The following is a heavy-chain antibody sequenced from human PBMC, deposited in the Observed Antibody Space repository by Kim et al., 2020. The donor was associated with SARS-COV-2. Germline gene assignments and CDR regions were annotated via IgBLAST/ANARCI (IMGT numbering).Heavy chain of an antibody. V-gene: IGHV4-31*03. Sequence: SETLSLTCTVSGVSVTRDGYNWTWVRQHPGKGLEWIGYIYYSGNSGSTDYNPSLKSRVAISIDTSKNQFSLQLSSVTAADTAIYYCARVHPRDRFLWFGDPRYIWGQRSTVTSSS. J-gene: IGHJ3*02. CDR3: ARVHPRDRFLWFGDPRYI. CDR1: GVSVTRDGYN. CDR2: IYYSGNSGST. D-gene: IGHD3-10*01.